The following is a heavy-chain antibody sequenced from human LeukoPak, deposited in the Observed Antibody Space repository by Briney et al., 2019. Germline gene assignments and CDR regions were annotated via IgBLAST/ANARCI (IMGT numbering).Heavy chain of an antibody. CDR3: ARDPDSSGWSSIEY. J-gene: IGHJ4*02. Sequence: GGSLRLSCAASGFTFSRYWMHWVRHTPGKGLVWVSRINSDGRRTNYADSVKGRFTISRDNAKNTLYLQMNSLRAEDTAVYYCARDPDSSGWSSIEYWGQGTLVTVSS. D-gene: IGHD6-19*01. CDR1: GFTFSRYW. CDR2: INSDGRRT. V-gene: IGHV3-74*01.